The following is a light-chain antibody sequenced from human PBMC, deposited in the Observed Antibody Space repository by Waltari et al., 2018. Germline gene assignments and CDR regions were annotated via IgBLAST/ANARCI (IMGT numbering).Light chain of an antibody. CDR1: SSYVGGYNY. Sequence: QSALTQPASVSGSPGQSITISCTGTSSYVGGYNYVSWYQQHPGKAPKLIIYDVSNRPSGVSNRFSGSKSGNTASLTISGLQAEDEADYYCSSYTSSSTPWVFGGGTKLTVL. V-gene: IGLV2-14*03. CDR3: SSYTSSSTPWV. CDR2: DVS. J-gene: IGLJ3*02.